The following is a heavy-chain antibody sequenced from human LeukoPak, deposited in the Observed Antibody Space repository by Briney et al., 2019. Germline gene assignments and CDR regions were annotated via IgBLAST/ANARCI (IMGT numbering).Heavy chain of an antibody. J-gene: IGHJ4*02. V-gene: IGHV3-33*06. D-gene: IGHD3-22*01. CDR3: AKDRVAGYYYDSSGCLDY. CDR2: IWYDGSNK. CDR1: GFTFSSYG. Sequence: GRSLRLSCAASGFTFSSYGMHWVRQAPGKGLEWVAVIWYDGSNKYYADSVKGRFAISRDNSKNTLYLQMNSLRAEDTAVYYCAKDRVAGYYYDSSGCLDYWGQGTLVTVSS.